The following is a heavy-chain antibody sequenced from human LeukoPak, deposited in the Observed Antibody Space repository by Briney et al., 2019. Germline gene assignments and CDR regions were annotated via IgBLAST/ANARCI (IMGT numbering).Heavy chain of an antibody. J-gene: IGHJ5*02. Sequence: KPGGSLRLSCAASEFTFSSYSMNWVRQAPGKGLEWVSSISSSSDYIYYADSVKGRFTISRDNAKNSLYLQMNSLRAEDTAVYYCARDRSHQRRFHSSREENWFDPWGQGTLVTVSS. CDR3: ARDRSHQRRFHSSREENWFDP. CDR1: EFTFSSYS. D-gene: IGHD6-13*01. V-gene: IGHV3-21*01. CDR2: ISSSSDYI.